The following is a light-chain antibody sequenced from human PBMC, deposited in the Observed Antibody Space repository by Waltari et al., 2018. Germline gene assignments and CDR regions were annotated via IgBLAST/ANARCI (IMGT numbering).Light chain of an antibody. CDR2: GAS. J-gene: IGKJ1*01. Sequence: EIVMTQSPATLSVSPGERATLSCRASQSVSSNLAWYQHKPGQAPRLLIYGASTRATGIPARFSGSGSGTEFTLTISSLQSEDFAVYYCQQYNNWPPGLTFGQGTKVEIK. V-gene: IGKV3-15*01. CDR3: QQYNNWPPGLT. CDR1: QSVSSN.